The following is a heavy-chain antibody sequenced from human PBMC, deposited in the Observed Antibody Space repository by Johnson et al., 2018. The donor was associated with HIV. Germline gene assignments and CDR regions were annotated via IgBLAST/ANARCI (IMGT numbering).Heavy chain of an antibody. Sequence: VQLVESGGGLVQPGGSLRLSCAASGFTFSSYDMHWVRQATGKGLEWVSAIGTAGDTYYPGSVKGRFTISRDNSKNTLYLQMNSLRAEDTALYYCARDSVGARGAFDIWGQGTMVTVSS. CDR1: GFTFSSYD. J-gene: IGHJ3*02. CDR2: IGTAGDT. CDR3: ARDSVGARGAFDI. D-gene: IGHD1-26*01. V-gene: IGHV3-13*01.